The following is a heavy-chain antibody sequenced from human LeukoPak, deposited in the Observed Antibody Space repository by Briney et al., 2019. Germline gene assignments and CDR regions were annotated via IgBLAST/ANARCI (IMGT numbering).Heavy chain of an antibody. CDR2: TYQRSKWYN. J-gene: IGHJ4*02. CDR1: GDIVSINSAA. Sequence: SQTLSLTCAISGDIVSINSAAWNWIRQSPSRGLEWLGRTYQRSKWYNDYAVSVKSRITINPDISKNQFSLQLNSVTPEDTAVYHCARSPSPYSSGWYFDYWGQGTLVTVSS. D-gene: IGHD6-19*01. V-gene: IGHV6-1*01. CDR3: ARSPSPYSSGWYFDY.